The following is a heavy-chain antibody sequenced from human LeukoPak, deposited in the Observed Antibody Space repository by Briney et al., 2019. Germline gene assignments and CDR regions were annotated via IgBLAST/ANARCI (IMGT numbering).Heavy chain of an antibody. CDR1: GFTVSSNY. D-gene: IGHD6-13*01. Sequence: PGGSLRLSCAASGFTVSSNYMSWVRQAPGKGLEWVSVIYSGGSTYYADSVKGRFTISRDSAKNSLYLQMNSLRAEDTAVYYCARGSGRAAAGTGDYWGQGTLVTVSS. V-gene: IGHV3-53*01. CDR2: IYSGGST. J-gene: IGHJ4*02. CDR3: ARGSGRAAAGTGDY.